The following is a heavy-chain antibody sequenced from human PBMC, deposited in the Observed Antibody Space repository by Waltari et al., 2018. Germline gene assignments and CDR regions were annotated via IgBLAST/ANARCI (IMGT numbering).Heavy chain of an antibody. CDR2: IYYSGST. D-gene: IGHD2-15*01. Sequence: QVQLQESGPGLVKPSETLSLTCTVSGGSISSHYWSWIRQPPGKGLEWIGYIYYSGSTHYTPSLKSRVTISVDTSKNQFSLKLSSVTAADTAVYYCARGGGCSGGSCYWFDPWGQGTLVTVSS. J-gene: IGHJ5*02. CDR3: ARGGGCSGGSCYWFDP. V-gene: IGHV4-59*11. CDR1: GGSISSHY.